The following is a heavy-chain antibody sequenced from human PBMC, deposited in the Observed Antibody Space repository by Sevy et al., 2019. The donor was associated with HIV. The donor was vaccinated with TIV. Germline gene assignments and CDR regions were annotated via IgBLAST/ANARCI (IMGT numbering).Heavy chain of an antibody. Sequence: GGSLRLSCATSGFTFSSYAMHWVRQAPGKGLEWVAVILYDGSNKYYADSVKGRFTISRDNSKNTLYLQMNSLRAEDTAVYYCARDFSSIFLEWVSAFYYWGQGTLVTVSS. J-gene: IGHJ4*02. V-gene: IGHV3-30-3*01. CDR1: GFTFSSYA. D-gene: IGHD3-3*01. CDR3: ARDFSSIFLEWVSAFYY. CDR2: ILYDGSNK.